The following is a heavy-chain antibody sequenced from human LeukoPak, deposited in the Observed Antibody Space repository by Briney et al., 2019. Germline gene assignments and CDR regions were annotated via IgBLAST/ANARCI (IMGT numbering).Heavy chain of an antibody. D-gene: IGHD1-14*01. Sequence: KPSETLSLTCTVSGGSISSYYWSWIRQPAGKGLEWIGRIYTSGSTNYNPSLKSRVTMSVDTSKNQFSLKLRSVTAADTAVYYCARGYNRGSPTRNFYYLDVWGKGTTVTVSS. CDR3: ARGYNRGSPTRNFYYLDV. CDR2: IYTSGST. CDR1: GGSISSYY. V-gene: IGHV4-4*07. J-gene: IGHJ6*03.